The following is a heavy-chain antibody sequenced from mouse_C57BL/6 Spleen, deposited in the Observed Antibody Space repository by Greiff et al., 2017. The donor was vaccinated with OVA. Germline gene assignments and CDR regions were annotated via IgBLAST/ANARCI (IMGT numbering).Heavy chain of an antibody. Sequence: VQLQQSGPELVKPGASVKISCKASGYSFTGYYMNWVKQSPEKSLEWIGEINPSTGGTTYNQKFKAKATLTVDKSSSTAYMQLKSLTSEDSAVYYCGRRTTAVATRAMDYWGQGTSVTVSS. V-gene: IGHV1-42*01. J-gene: IGHJ4*01. D-gene: IGHD1-1*01. CDR3: GRRTTAVATRAMDY. CDR2: INPSTGGT. CDR1: GYSFTGYY.